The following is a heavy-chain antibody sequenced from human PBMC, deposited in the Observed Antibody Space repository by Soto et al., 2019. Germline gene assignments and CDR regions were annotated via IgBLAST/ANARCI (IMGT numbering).Heavy chain of an antibody. CDR2: IIPIFGTA. Sequence: ASVKVSCKASGGTFSSYAISWVRQAPGQGLEWMGGIIPIFGTANYAQKFQGRVTITADESTSTAYLELSSLRSEDTAAYYCGKVQGSSTRVLAFDIWGQGTMVTVS. CDR1: GGTFSSYA. J-gene: IGHJ3*02. CDR3: GKVQGSSTRVLAFDI. D-gene: IGHD6-6*01. V-gene: IGHV1-69*13.